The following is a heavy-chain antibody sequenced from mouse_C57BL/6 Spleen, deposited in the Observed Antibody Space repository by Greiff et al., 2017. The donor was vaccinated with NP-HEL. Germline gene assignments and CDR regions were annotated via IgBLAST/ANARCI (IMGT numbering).Heavy chain of an antibody. V-gene: IGHV1-81*01. CDR1: GYTFTSYG. Sequence: QVQLQQSGAELARPGASVKLSCKASGYTFTSYGISWVKQRTGQGLEWIGEIYPRSGNTYYNEKFKGKATLTADKSSSTAYMELRSLTSEDSAVYFCARLYDGYYEGLFGYWGQGTTLTVSS. J-gene: IGHJ2*01. CDR2: IYPRSGNT. CDR3: ARLYDGYYEGLFGY. D-gene: IGHD2-3*01.